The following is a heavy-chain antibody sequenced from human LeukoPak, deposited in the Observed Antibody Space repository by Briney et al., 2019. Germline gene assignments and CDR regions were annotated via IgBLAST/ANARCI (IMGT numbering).Heavy chain of an antibody. Sequence: ASGKVSCKASGYTFTSYYMHWVRQAPGQGLEWMGIINPRGGSTSYAQKFQGRVPMTRDMSTSTVYMELSSLRSEDTAVYYCARDDRGCSGGSCYERGVYFDYWGQGTLVTVSS. V-gene: IGHV1-46*01. CDR2: INPRGGST. J-gene: IGHJ4*02. CDR1: GYTFTSYY. CDR3: ARDDRGCSGGSCYERGVYFDY. D-gene: IGHD2-15*01.